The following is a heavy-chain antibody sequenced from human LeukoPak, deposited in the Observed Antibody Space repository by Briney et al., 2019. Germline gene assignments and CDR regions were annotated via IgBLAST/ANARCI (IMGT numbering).Heavy chain of an antibody. V-gene: IGHV3-7*01. Sequence: GGSLRLSCAASGFTFSTYWMSWVRQAPGKGLEWVANIKQDGSEKYYVDSVKGRFTISRDNAKNSLYLQMNSLRAEDTAVYYCARTERSGYFDWLNAFDIWGQGTMVTVSS. CDR1: GFTFSTYW. D-gene: IGHD3-9*01. CDR3: ARTERSGYFDWLNAFDI. CDR2: IKQDGSEK. J-gene: IGHJ3*02.